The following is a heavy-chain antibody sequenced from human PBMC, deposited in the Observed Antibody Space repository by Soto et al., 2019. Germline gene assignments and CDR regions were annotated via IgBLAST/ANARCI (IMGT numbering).Heavy chain of an antibody. Sequence: ASVEVSCKASGGTFSSYAISWVRRAHVQGLEWMGGIIPIFGTAKYAQKFQGRVTITADESTSTAYRELSSLRSEDTAVYYCASPSGPHRPFSLDYWGQGTQVTVSS. J-gene: IGHJ4*02. CDR2: IIPIFGTA. CDR3: ASPSGPHRPFSLDY. CDR1: GGTFSSYA. D-gene: IGHD2-15*01. V-gene: IGHV1-69*13.